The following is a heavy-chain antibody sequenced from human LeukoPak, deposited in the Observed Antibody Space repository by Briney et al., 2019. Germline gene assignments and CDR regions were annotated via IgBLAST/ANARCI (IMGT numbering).Heavy chain of an antibody. Sequence: ASVKVSCKASGNTFTSYGISWVRQAPGQGLEWMGWISAYNGNTNYAQKLQGRVTMTTDTSTSTAYMELRSLRSDDTAVYYCAREEYSYGYDWFDPWGQGTLVTVSS. CDR2: ISAYNGNT. J-gene: IGHJ5*02. D-gene: IGHD5-18*01. V-gene: IGHV1-18*01. CDR3: AREEYSYGYDWFDP. CDR1: GNTFTSYG.